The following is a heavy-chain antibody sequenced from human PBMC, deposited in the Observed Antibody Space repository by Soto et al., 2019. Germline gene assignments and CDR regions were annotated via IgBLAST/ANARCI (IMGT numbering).Heavy chain of an antibody. Sequence: GGSLRLSCAASGFTFSSYSMNWVRQAPGKGLEWVSSISSSSSYIYYADSVKGRFTISRDNAKNSLYLQMNSLRAEDTAVYYCARGDSSSSGAYYYYGMDVWGQGTTVTVSS. D-gene: IGHD6-6*01. J-gene: IGHJ6*02. CDR2: ISSSSSYI. CDR3: ARGDSSSSGAYYYYGMDV. V-gene: IGHV3-21*01. CDR1: GFTFSSYS.